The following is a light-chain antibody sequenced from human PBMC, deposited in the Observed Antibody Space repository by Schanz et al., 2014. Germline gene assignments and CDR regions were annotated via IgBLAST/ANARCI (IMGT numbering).Light chain of an antibody. CDR2: DVT. CDR3: SSYAATFSVV. CDR1: SSDVGSYNL. V-gene: IGLV2-23*02. Sequence: QSALTQPASVSGSPGQSITISCTGTSSDVGSYNLVSWYQQHPGKAPKLIIYDVTKRPSGVPDRFSGSKSGNTASLTVSGLQAEDEADYYCSSYAATFSVVFGGGTKLTVL. J-gene: IGLJ2*01.